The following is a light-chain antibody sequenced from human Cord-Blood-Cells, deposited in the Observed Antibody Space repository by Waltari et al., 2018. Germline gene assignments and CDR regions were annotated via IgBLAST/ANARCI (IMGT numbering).Light chain of an antibody. CDR3: QQYNNWPPYT. CDR1: HSVSSN. J-gene: IGKJ2*01. V-gene: IGKV3-15*01. CDR2: GAS. Sequence: EILMTHFPATLSLSPGERATISCRPSHSVSSNLAWYQQKPGQAPRLLIHGASTRATGIPARFSGSGSGTEFTLTISSLQSEDFAVYYCQQYNNWPPYTFGQGTKLEIK.